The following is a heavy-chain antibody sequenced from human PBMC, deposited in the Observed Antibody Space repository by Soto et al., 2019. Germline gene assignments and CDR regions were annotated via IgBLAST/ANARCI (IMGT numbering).Heavy chain of an antibody. Sequence: GGSLRLSCAASGFTVSSYTMHWVRQAPGKGLEWVAVMSSDGTHKYYADSVKGRFTISRDNSKNTLYLQMNSLRAEDTAVYYCVRWYYFETSRYFDYWGQGTLVTVSS. CDR2: MSSDGTHK. CDR1: GFTVSSYT. D-gene: IGHD3-22*01. CDR3: VRWYYFETSRYFDY. J-gene: IGHJ4*02. V-gene: IGHV3-30*14.